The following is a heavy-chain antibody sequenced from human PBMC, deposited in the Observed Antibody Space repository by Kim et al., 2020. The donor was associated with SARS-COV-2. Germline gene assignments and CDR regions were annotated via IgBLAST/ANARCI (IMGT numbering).Heavy chain of an antibody. D-gene: IGHD3-16*01. CDR1: GASISINTFY. CDR3: GRRSPSRPRGD. J-gene: IGHJ4*02. V-gene: IGHV4-39*01. CDR2: VHHSGST. Sequence: SETLSLTCTVSGASISINTFYWGWIRQPPGKGLEWVGGVHHSGSTSYNPSLMSRASVSVDSSRNQFFLRLTSVTASDTAVYYCGRRSPSRPRGDWGQG.